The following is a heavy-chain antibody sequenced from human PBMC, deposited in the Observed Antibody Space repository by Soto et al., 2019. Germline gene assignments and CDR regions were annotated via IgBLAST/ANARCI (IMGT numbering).Heavy chain of an antibody. CDR1: GASISGFY. CDR3: VRDGTKTLRDWFDP. CDR2: IYATGTT. J-gene: IGHJ5*02. D-gene: IGHD1-1*01. Sequence: SATLSLTCTVSGASISGFYWSWIRKSAGKGLEWIGRIYATGTTDYNPSLTSRVMMSVDTSKKQFPLCFRSVSAADTAGYYCVRDGTKTLRDWFDPWGQGISVTV. V-gene: IGHV4-4*07.